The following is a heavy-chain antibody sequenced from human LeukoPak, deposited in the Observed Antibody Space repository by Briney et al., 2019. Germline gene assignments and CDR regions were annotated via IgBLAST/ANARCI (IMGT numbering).Heavy chain of an antibody. CDR3: ARGSHYDFWSGYYRHFDY. Sequence: ASVKVSCKASGYTFTGYYVHWVRQAPGQGLEWMGRINPNSGDTNYAQKFQGWVTMTRDTSISTAYMELSRLRSDDTAVYYCARGSHYDFWSGYYRHFDYWGQGTLVTVSS. V-gene: IGHV1-2*04. J-gene: IGHJ4*02. D-gene: IGHD3-3*01. CDR1: GYTFTGYY. CDR2: INPNSGDT.